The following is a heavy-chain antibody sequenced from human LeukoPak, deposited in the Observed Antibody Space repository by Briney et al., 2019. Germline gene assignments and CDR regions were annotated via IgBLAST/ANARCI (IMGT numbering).Heavy chain of an antibody. V-gene: IGHV1-2*06. Sequence: ASVKVSCKASGYTFTGYHIHWVRQAPGQGLEWMGRINPYSGDTNFAQKFQGRVTMTRDTSITTAYMDLSSLTPDDTAVYFYARDQGSLTRSWYTGYWGQGTQVTVPS. D-gene: IGHD6-13*01. CDR1: GYTFTGYH. CDR3: ARDQGSLTRSWYTGY. J-gene: IGHJ4*02. CDR2: INPYSGDT.